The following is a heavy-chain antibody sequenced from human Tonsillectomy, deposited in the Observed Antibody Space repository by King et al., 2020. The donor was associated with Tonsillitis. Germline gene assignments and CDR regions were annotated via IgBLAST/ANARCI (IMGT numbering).Heavy chain of an antibody. D-gene: IGHD3-16*01. V-gene: IGHV5-51*01. CDR3: ARRRDPWRKNTGPPVAYFDP. CDR2: IYPGDSDT. J-gene: IGHJ5*02. Sequence: QLVQSGAEVKKPGESLKISCKGSGYSFTSYWIGWVRQMPGKGLEWMGIIYPGDSDTRYSPSFQGQVTISADKSISTAYLQWSSLKASDTAMYYCARRRDPWRKNTGPPVAYFDPWGQGTLVTVSS. CDR1: GYSFTSYW.